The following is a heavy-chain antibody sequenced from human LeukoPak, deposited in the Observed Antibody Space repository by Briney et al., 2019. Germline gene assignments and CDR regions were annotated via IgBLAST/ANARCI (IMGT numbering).Heavy chain of an antibody. Sequence: SETLSLTCAVYGGSFSGYYWSWIRQPPGKGLEWIGEINHGGSTYYNPSLKSRVTISADTSKNQFSLKLTSVTAADTAVYYCARPFAPRGFYGMDVWGQGTTVTVSS. CDR2: INHGGST. V-gene: IGHV4-34*01. CDR1: GGSFSGYY. J-gene: IGHJ6*02. D-gene: IGHD5-12*01. CDR3: ARPFAPRGFYGMDV.